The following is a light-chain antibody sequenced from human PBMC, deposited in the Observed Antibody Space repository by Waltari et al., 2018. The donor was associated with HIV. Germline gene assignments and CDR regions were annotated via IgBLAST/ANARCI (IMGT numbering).Light chain of an antibody. CDR3: AAWDDSLNGRV. CDR2: SNN. CDR1: SSNIASTT. Sequence: QSVLPQPPSASGTPGQRVTISCSGSSSNIASTTGHWYQHLPGTAPKLRIYSNNQRPSGVPDRFSGSKSGTSASLAISGLQSEDEADYYCAAWDDSLNGRVFGGGTKLTVL. J-gene: IGLJ3*02. V-gene: IGLV1-44*01.